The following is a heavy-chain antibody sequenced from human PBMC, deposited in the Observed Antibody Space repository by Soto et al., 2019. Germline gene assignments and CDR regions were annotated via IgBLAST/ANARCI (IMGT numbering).Heavy chain of an antibody. Sequence: PSETLSLTCTVPGGSISSGGYYWYWIRQHPGKGLEWIGYIYYSGTTYYNPSLKSRVTISVDTSKNQFSLKLSSVTAADTAGYYCAASCVACGGFNYYGMDVWGQGTTVTVSS. D-gene: IGHD2-21*01. CDR2: IYYSGTT. V-gene: IGHV4-31*03. J-gene: IGHJ6*02. CDR1: GGSISSGGYY. CDR3: AASCVACGGFNYYGMDV.